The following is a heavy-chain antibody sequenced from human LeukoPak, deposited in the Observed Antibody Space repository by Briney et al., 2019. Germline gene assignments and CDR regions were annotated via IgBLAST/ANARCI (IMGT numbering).Heavy chain of an antibody. CDR2: IYSGGST. D-gene: IGHD3-22*01. CDR3: AREDYYDSSGYILDY. V-gene: IGHV3-66*01. Sequence: GGSLRLSCAASGFTVSSNYMSWVPQAPGKGLEWVSVIYSGGSTYYADSVKGRFTISRDNSKNTLYLQMNSLRAEDTAVYYCAREDYYDSSGYILDYWGQGTLVTVSS. CDR1: GFTVSSNY. J-gene: IGHJ4*02.